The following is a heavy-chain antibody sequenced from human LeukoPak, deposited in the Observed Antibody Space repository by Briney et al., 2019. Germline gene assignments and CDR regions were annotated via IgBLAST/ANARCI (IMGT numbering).Heavy chain of an antibody. CDR1: GGSFSGYY. CDR2: INHSGST. CDR3: ARGYQEMATIKTYYFDY. Sequence: SETLSLTCAVYGGSFSGYYWSWIRQPPGKGLEWIGEINHSGSTNYNPSLKSRVTISVDTSKNQFSLKLSFVTAADTAVYYCARGYQEMATIKTYYFDYWGQGTLVTVSS. J-gene: IGHJ4*02. D-gene: IGHD5-24*01. V-gene: IGHV4-34*01.